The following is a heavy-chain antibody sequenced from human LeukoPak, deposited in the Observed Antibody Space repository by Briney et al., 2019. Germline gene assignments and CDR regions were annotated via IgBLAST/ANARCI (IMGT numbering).Heavy chain of an antibody. CDR3: AGSYYDILTGPMNWYFDL. V-gene: IGHV4-59*01. CDR2: IYYSGST. D-gene: IGHD3-9*01. J-gene: IGHJ2*01. CDR1: GGSISSYY. Sequence: SETLSLTCTVSGGSISSYYGSWIRQPPGKGLEWIGYIYYSGSTNYNPSLKSRVTISVDTSKNQFSLKLSSVTAADTAVYYCAGSYYDILTGPMNWYFDLWGRGTLVTVSS.